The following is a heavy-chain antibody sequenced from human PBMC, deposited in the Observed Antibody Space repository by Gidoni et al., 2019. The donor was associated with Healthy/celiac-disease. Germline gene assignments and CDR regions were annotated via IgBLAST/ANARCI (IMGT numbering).Heavy chain of an antibody. V-gene: IGHV3-48*03. Sequence: EVQLVESGGGLVQPGGSLRLSCAASGFTFSSYEMNWVRQAPGKGLEWVSYISSSRSTIYYADAVKGRCTISRDNAKNSLYLQMNSLRAEDTAVYYCARVCGGDCSPDAFDIWGQGTMVTVSS. J-gene: IGHJ3*02. CDR2: ISSSRSTI. CDR3: ARVCGGDCSPDAFDI. D-gene: IGHD2-21*01. CDR1: GFTFSSYE.